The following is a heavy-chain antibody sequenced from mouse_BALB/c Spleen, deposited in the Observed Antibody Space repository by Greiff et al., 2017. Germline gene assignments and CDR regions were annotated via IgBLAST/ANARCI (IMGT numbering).Heavy chain of an antibody. CDR1: GYTFTSYY. V-gene: IGHV1S81*02. D-gene: IGHD1-1*01. J-gene: IGHJ2*01. CDR2: INPSNGGT. CDR3: ARGYYGSSYIFDY. Sequence: QVQLQQSGAELVKPGASVKLSCKASGYTFTSYYMYWVKQRPGQGLEWIGEINPSNGGTNFNEKFKSKATLTVDKSSSTAYMQLSSLTSEDSAVYYCARGYYGSSYIFDYWGQGTTLTVSS.